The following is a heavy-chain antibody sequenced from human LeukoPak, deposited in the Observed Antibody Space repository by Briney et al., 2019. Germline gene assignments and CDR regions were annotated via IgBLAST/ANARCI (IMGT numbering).Heavy chain of an antibody. CDR3: ARDGGIVPAAIKTYYYYYYMDV. Sequence: KASETLSLTCTVSGGSISGYYWSWIRQPPGKGLEWIGYIYHSGSTYYNPSLKSRVTISVDRSKNQFSLKLSSVTAADTAVYYCARDGGIVPAAIKTYYYYYYMDVWGKGTTVTVSS. CDR2: IYHSGST. V-gene: IGHV4-59*12. CDR1: GGSISGYY. D-gene: IGHD2-2*01. J-gene: IGHJ6*03.